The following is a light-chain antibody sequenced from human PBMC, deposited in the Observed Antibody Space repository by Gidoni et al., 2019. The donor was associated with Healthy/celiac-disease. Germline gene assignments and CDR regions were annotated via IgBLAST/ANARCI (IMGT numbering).Light chain of an antibody. CDR2: DAS. CDR3: QQRSNWPPVT. Sequence: EIVFTQSPATLSLSPGERATLSCRASQSVSRYLAWYQQKPGHAPRLLIYDASNRATGIPARFSGSGSGTDFTLTISSLEPEDFAVYYCQQRSNWPPVTFXQXTRPEIK. V-gene: IGKV3-11*01. CDR1: QSVSRY. J-gene: IGKJ5*01.